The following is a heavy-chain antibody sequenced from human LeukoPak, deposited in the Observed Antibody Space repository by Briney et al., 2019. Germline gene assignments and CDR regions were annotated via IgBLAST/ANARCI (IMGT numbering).Heavy chain of an antibody. J-gene: IGHJ5*02. Sequence: ASVKVSCKASGYTFTSYYMHWVRQAPGQGLAWMGIINPSGGSTSYAQKFQGRVTMTRDTSTSTVYMELSSLRSEDTAVYYCARDRALLYDFWSGTPRTGSNWFDPWGQGTLVTVSS. CDR3: ARDRALLYDFWSGTPRTGSNWFDP. V-gene: IGHV1-46*01. CDR1: GYTFTSYY. CDR2: INPSGGST. D-gene: IGHD3-3*01.